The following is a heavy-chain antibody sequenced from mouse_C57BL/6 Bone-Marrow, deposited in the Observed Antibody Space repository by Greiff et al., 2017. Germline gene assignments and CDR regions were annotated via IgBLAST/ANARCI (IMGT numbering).Heavy chain of an antibody. CDR2: INPNNGGT. CDR3: ASLSSYAMDY. J-gene: IGHJ4*01. D-gene: IGHD1-1*01. CDR1: GYTFTDYN. V-gene: IGHV1-22*01. Sequence: EVKLMESGPELVKPGASVKMSCKASGYTFTDYNMHWVKQSHGKSLEWIGYINPNNGGTSYNQKFKGKATLTVNKSSSTAYMELRSLTSEDSAVYYCASLSSYAMDYWGQGTSVTVSS.